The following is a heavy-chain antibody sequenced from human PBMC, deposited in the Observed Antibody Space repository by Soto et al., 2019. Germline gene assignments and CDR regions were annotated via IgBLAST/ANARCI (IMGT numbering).Heavy chain of an antibody. V-gene: IGHV4-31*03. CDR2: IYYSGST. CDR1: GGSISSGGYY. J-gene: IGHJ3*02. D-gene: IGHD6-13*01. CDR3: ARSPGIAAAGLAFDI. Sequence: QVQLQESGPGLVKPSQTLSLTCTVSGGSISSGGYYWSWIRQHPGKGLEWIGYIYYSGSTYYNPSLQSRVPNCVDKSKNHFSLELSSVTAADTAVYNCARSPGIAAAGLAFDILGQGTKVTVSS.